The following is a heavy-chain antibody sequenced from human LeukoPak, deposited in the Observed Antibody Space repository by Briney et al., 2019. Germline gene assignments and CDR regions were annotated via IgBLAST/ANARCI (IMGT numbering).Heavy chain of an antibody. CDR1: GFTFSSYA. CDR3: ARTGGSYYFDY. J-gene: IGHJ4*02. CDR2: ISYDGSNK. Sequence: GRSLRLSCAASGFTFSSYAMHWVRQAPGKGLEWVAVISYDGSNKYYADSVKGRFTISRDNSKNTLYLQMNSLRAEDTAVYYCARTGGSYYFDYWGQGTLVTVSS. D-gene: IGHD1-26*01. V-gene: IGHV3-30-3*01.